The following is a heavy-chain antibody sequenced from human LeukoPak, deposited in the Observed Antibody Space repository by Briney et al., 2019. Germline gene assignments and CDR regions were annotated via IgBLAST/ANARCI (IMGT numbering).Heavy chain of an antibody. J-gene: IGHJ3*02. CDR2: FDPEDGET. D-gene: IGHD3-22*01. CDR3: AKVTYYYDSSGYYFDAFDI. Sequence: ASVKVSCKVSGYTLTESSMHWVRQAPGKGLEWMGGFDPEDGETIYAQKFQGRVTMTEDTSTDTAYMELSSLRSEDTAVYYCAKVTYYYDSSGYYFDAFDIWGQGTMVTVSS. CDR1: GYTLTESS. V-gene: IGHV1-24*01.